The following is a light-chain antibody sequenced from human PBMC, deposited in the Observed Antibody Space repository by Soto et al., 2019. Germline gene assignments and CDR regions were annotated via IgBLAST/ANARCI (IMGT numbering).Light chain of an antibody. J-gene: IGLJ2*01. CDR3: SSYTSSSTLVV. CDR2: DVN. V-gene: IGLV2-14*01. CDR1: SSDVGGYNY. Sequence: QSVLTQPASVSGSPGQSITISCTGTSSDVGGYNYVSWYQQQPGKAPKLMIYDVNNRSSGVSNRFSGSKSGNTASLTISGLQAEDEADDYCSSYTSSSTLVVFGGGTKLTVL.